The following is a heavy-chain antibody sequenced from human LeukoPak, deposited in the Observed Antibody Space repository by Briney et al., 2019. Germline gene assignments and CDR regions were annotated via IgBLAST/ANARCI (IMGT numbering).Heavy chain of an antibody. J-gene: IGHJ3*02. CDR3: ARDLGFCSRTSGFGYDI. V-gene: IGHV1-2*02. CDR2: INPNSGGT. D-gene: IGHD2-2*01. CDR1: GYTFTDYY. Sequence: ASVKVSCKASGYTFTDYYMHWVRQAPGQGLEWLGWINPNSGGTKYAQNFQGRVTMTRDTSISTAYMEVSRLRCDDTAVYYCARDLGFCSRTSGFGYDIWGQGTMVIVSS.